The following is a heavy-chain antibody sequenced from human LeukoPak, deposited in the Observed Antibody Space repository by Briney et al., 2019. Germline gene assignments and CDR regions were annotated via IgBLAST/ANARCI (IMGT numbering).Heavy chain of an antibody. CDR3: ARDNYYGSGSIVPFDY. J-gene: IGHJ4*02. V-gene: IGHV3-74*01. Sequence: GGSLRLSCAASGFTFSSYWMHWVRQAPGKGLVWVSRINTDGSSTSYADSVKGRFTISRDDAKNTLYLQMNSLRAEDTAVYYCARDNYYGSGSIVPFDYWGQGTLVTVSS. D-gene: IGHD3-10*01. CDR2: INTDGSST. CDR1: GFTFSSYW.